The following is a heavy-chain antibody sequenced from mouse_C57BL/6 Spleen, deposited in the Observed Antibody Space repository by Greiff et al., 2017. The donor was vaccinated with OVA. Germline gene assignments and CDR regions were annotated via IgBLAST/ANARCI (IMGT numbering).Heavy chain of an antibody. V-gene: IGHV1-15*01. J-gene: IGHJ3*01. CDR2: IDPETGGT. CDR1: GYTFTDYE. D-gene: IGHD1-1*01. CDR3: TRAPYYYGSSYPFAY. Sequence: VHLVESGAELVRPGASVTLSCKASGYTFTDYEMHWVKQTPVHGLEWIGAIDPETGGTAYNQKFKGKAILTADKSSSTAYMELRSLTSEYSAVYYCTRAPYYYGSSYPFAYWGQGTLVTVSA.